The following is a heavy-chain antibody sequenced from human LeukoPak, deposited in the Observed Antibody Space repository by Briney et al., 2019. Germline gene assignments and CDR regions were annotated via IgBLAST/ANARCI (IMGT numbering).Heavy chain of an antibody. J-gene: IGHJ3*02. V-gene: IGHV1-18*04. D-gene: IGHD3-9*01. CDR1: GYTFTSYG. CDR2: ISAYNGNT. CDR3: ARDYDILTGYIAFDI. Sequence: ASVKVSCKASGYTFTSYGISWVRQAPGHGLEWMGWISAYNGNTNYAQKLQGRVTMTTDTSTSTAYMELRSLRSDDTAVYYCARDYDILTGYIAFDIWGQGTMVTVSS.